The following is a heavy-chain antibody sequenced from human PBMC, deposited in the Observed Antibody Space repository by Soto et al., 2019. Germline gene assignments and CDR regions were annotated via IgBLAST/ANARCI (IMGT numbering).Heavy chain of an antibody. V-gene: IGHV4-4*07. J-gene: IGHJ6*02. Sequence: SETLSLTCTVSGGSISSYYWSWIRQPAGKGLEWIGRIYTSGSTNYNPSLKSRVTMSVDTSKNQFSLKLSSVTAADTAVYYCARDXRYSSGWGPYYYYGMDVWGQGTTVTVSS. CDR2: IYTSGST. D-gene: IGHD6-19*01. CDR1: GGSISSYY. CDR3: ARDXRYSSGWGPYYYYGMDV.